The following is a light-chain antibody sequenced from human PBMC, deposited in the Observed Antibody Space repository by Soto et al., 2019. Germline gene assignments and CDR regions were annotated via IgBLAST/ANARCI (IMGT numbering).Light chain of an antibody. CDR3: QQYGSSPWT. CDR1: ESVVSSY. CDR2: DAS. J-gene: IGKJ1*01. Sequence: EIVMTQSPATLSVSPGERATLSCRATESVVSSYLAWYQLKPGQAPRLLIYDASSRATGIPDRFSGSGSGTDFTLTISRLEPEDFAVYCCQQYGSSPWTFGQGTKVDTK. V-gene: IGKV3-20*01.